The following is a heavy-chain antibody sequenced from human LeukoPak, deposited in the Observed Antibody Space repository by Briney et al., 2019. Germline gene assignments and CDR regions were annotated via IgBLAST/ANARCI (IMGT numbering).Heavy chain of an antibody. J-gene: IGHJ5*02. Sequence: GASVKVSCKASGYTFTGYYMHWVRQAPGQGLEWMGRINPNSGGTNYAQKFQGRVTMTRDTPISTAYMELSRLRSGDTAVYYCARVEATVTTSSWFDPWGQGTLVTVSS. CDR2: INPNSGGT. D-gene: IGHD4-17*01. CDR1: GYTFTGYY. CDR3: ARVEATVTTSSWFDP. V-gene: IGHV1-2*06.